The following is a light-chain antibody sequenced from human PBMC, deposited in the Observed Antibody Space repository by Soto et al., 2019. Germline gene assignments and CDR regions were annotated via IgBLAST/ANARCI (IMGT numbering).Light chain of an antibody. Sequence: EIVMTQSPATLSVSPEERATLSCRASQSVSSDFAWYQQKPGQAPRLLIYGAFTRVTGIPARFSGSGSGTEFTLTISSLQSEDFAVYYCQQYHNWPATFGQGTKLEIK. CDR1: QSVSSD. CDR3: QQYHNWPAT. CDR2: GAF. J-gene: IGKJ2*01. V-gene: IGKV3-15*01.